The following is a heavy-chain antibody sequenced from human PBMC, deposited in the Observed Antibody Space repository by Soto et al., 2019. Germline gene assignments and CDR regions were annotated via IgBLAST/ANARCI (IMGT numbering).Heavy chain of an antibody. Sequence: QVQLQQWGAGLLKPSETLSLTCAVYGGSFSGYYWSWIRQPPGKALEWIGEINHSGSTNYNPSLKSRVTISVDTSKSQFSLKLSSVTAADTAVYYCARGVAPKYYYDSSGYYVDYWGQGTLVTVSS. CDR1: GGSFSGYY. J-gene: IGHJ4*02. V-gene: IGHV4-34*01. CDR3: ARGVAPKYYYDSSGYYVDY. D-gene: IGHD3-22*01. CDR2: INHSGST.